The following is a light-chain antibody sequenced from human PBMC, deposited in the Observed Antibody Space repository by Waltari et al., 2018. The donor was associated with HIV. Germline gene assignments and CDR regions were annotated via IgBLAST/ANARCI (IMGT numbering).Light chain of an antibody. Sequence: EILMTQSPATLSVSPGERATLSCRASQTIRSNLAWYKQKPGQAPRLLLYDASTRATGIPARFSGSGSGTEFTLTITSLQSEDFAVYYCQQYNNWPPITFGQGTRLEIK. CDR2: DAS. CDR3: QQYNNWPPIT. V-gene: IGKV3-15*01. J-gene: IGKJ5*01. CDR1: QTIRSN.